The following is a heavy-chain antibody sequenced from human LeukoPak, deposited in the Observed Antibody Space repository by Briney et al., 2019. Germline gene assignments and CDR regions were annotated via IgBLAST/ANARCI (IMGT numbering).Heavy chain of an antibody. D-gene: IGHD3/OR15-3a*01. Sequence: SETLSLTCTVSGVSISSSNSYWGWIRQPPGKGLEWIGSTNYSGNTYYNASLKSQVSISIDTSKNQFSLKLTSVTAADTAVYYCARQTGSGLFILPGGQGTLVTVSS. CDR3: ARQTGSGLFILP. J-gene: IGHJ4*02. V-gene: IGHV4-39*01. CDR1: GVSISSSNSY. CDR2: TNYSGNT.